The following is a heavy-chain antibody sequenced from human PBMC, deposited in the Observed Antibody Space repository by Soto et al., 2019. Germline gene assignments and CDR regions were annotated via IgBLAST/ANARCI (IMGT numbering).Heavy chain of an antibody. CDR3: ARHQGPYTYYYYMDV. CDR1: GYSFTSYW. CDR2: IYPGDSDT. Sequence: GESLKISCKGSGYSFTSYWIGWVRQMPGKGLEWMGIIYPGDSDTRYSPSFQGQVTISADKSISTAYLQWSSLKASDTAMYYCARHQGPYTYYYYMDVWGKGTTVTVSS. J-gene: IGHJ6*03. D-gene: IGHD4-4*01. V-gene: IGHV5-51*01.